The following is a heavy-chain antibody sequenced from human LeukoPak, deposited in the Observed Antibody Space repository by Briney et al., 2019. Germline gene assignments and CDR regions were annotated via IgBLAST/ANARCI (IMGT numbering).Heavy chain of an antibody. Sequence: SETLSLTCAVYGGSFSGYYWSWIRQPPGKGLEWIGEINHSGSTNYNPSLKSRVTISVDTSKNQFSLKLSSLTAADTALYYCARGLLQSPDAFDIWGQGTMVSVSS. D-gene: IGHD3-10*01. V-gene: IGHV4-34*01. CDR3: ARGLLQSPDAFDI. CDR1: GGSFSGYY. CDR2: INHSGST. J-gene: IGHJ3*02.